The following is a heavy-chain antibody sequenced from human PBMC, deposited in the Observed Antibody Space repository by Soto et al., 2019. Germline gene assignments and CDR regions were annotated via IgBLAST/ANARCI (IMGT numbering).Heavy chain of an antibody. CDR2: INPSSGST. CDR1: GYTFTSYY. J-gene: IGHJ4*02. D-gene: IGHD6-19*01. CDR3: ARVHIYSSGWRLGIDY. Sequence: ASVKVSCKASGYTFTSYYMHWVRQAPGQGLEWMGIINPSSGSTSYAQKFQGRVTMTRDTSTSTVYMELSSLRSEDTAVYYCARVHIYSSGWRLGIDYWGQGTLVTVSS. V-gene: IGHV1-46*01.